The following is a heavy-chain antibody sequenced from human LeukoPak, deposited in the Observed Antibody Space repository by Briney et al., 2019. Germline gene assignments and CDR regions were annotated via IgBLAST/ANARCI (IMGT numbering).Heavy chain of an antibody. CDR2: ISFDGSTA. D-gene: IGHD2-21*01. J-gene: IGHJ4*02. Sequence: GGSLGLSCAASGFKYNMHWVRQAPGKGLERVAFISFDGSTAYYADSVQGRFTFSRDTSNNTLHLQMNSLRTEDTAVYYCASQTSIAAYFDSWGQGTLVTVSS. CDR3: ASQTSIAAYFDS. V-gene: IGHV3-30*04. CDR1: GFKYN.